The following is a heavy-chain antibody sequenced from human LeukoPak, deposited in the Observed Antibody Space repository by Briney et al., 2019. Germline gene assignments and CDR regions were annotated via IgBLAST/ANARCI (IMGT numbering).Heavy chain of an antibody. D-gene: IGHD3-10*01. CDR1: GFTFNSYW. CDR2: MKQDGSEE. V-gene: IGHV3-7*02. Sequence: PGGSLRLSCAASGFTFNSYWMCWVRQAPGKRLEWVANMKQDGSEEHYVDSVKGRFTISRDNAKNSLFLQMTSLRGDDTAVYYCARANVARGAFNAFDIWGRGTLVTV. CDR3: ARANVARGAFNAFDI. J-gene: IGHJ3*02.